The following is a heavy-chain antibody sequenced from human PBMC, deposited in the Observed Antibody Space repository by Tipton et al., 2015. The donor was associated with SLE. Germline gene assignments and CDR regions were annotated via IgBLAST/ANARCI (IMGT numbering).Heavy chain of an antibody. CDR1: GGSISSYY. CDR3: ARDKWGEYTASTGYFWSFDP. J-gene: IGHJ5*02. Sequence: TLSLTCTVSGGSISSYYWSWIRQPPGKGLEWIGYIYTSGSTYYNPSLKSRVTISVDTSRNQFSLNLSSLTAADTAVYFCARDKWGEYTASTGYFWSFDPWGQGIPVTVSS. D-gene: IGHD3-9*01. V-gene: IGHV4-4*08. CDR2: IYTSGST.